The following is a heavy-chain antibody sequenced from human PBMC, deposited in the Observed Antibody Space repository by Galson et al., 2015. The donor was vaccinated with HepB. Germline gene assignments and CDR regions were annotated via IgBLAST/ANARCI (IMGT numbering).Heavy chain of an antibody. Sequence: SLRLSCAASGFNFNTFSMNWVRQAPGKGLEWVSVLWHDGSIQYYADSVKGRFTISRDNLRNTLYLQMNSVSAEDTALYYCARESGIAAPASLDHWGPGTLVTVSS. V-gene: IGHV3-33*01. J-gene: IGHJ4*02. CDR1: GFNFNTFS. CDR3: ARESGIAAPASLDH. CDR2: LWHDGSIQ. D-gene: IGHD6-13*01.